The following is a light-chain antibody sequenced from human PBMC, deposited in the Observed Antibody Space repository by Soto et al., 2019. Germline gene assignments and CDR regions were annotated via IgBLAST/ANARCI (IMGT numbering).Light chain of an antibody. J-gene: IGKJ3*01. V-gene: IGKV3-20*01. CDR1: QRINSRY. Sequence: IVLTQSPGTLSLSPGERATLSCRASQRINSRYLAWYQQTPGQAPRLLIYGASSRATGIPDRFSGSGSGTDFPLTISRLEPEDFAVSYCQQFGSSPGFTFGPGTKVDIK. CDR3: QQFGSSPGFT. CDR2: GAS.